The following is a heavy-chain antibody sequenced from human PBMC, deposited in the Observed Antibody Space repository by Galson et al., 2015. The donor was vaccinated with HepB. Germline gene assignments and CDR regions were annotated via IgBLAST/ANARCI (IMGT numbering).Heavy chain of an antibody. V-gene: IGHV1-46*01. D-gene: IGHD3-22*01. CDR1: GYTFTSYY. J-gene: IGHJ4*02. Sequence: SVKVSCKASGYTFTSYYMHWVRQAPGQGLEWMGIINPSGGSTSYAQKFQGRVTMTRDTSTSTVYMELSSLRSEDTAVYYCARDPYYYDSSGYFDYWGQGTLVTVSS. CDR2: INPSGGST. CDR3: ARDPYYYDSSGYFDY.